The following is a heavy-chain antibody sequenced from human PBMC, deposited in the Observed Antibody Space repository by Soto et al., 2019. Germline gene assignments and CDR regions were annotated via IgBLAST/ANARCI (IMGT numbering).Heavy chain of an antibody. D-gene: IGHD3-3*01. V-gene: IGHV3-23*04. CDR3: AKDAVGGSIFWSGYNSDGFDV. CDR2: ISGSADGT. CDR1: GFTFDSYY. Sequence: EVKLVESGGGLAQPGGSLRLSCVGSGFTFDSYYISWVRQAPGERLQWIADISGSADGTDYAHSARGRFTISRDNAKKTVYMQTDSLRVEEMDVYFCAKDAVGGSIFWSGYNSDGFDVWGQGALVTVS. J-gene: IGHJ3*01.